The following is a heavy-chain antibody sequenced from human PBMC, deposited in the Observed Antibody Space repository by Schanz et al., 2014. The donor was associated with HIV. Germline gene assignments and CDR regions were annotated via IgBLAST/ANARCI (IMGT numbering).Heavy chain of an antibody. CDR1: GGTFSIYA. D-gene: IGHD3-3*02. CDR3: ARAAFSSEYYYGMDV. V-gene: IGHV1-69*01. Sequence: QVQLVQSGAEVKKPGSSVKVSCKASGGTFSIYAISWVRQAPGQGLEWMGGIIPIFGTANYAQKFQGRVTIIADESTRTAYMELSSLRSADTAVYFCARAAFSSEYYYGMDVWGQGTTVTVSS. J-gene: IGHJ6*02. CDR2: IIPIFGTA.